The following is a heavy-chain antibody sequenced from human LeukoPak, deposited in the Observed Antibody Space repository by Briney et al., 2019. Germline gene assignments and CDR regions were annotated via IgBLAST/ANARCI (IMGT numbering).Heavy chain of an antibody. CDR2: ISGSGGST. CDR3: AKWRCGGSCYDFDY. D-gene: IGHD2-15*01. CDR1: GFTFSSYA. J-gene: IGHJ4*02. V-gene: IGHV3-23*01. Sequence: GGSLRLSCAASGFTFSSYAMSWVRQAPGKGLGWVSAISGSGGSTYYADSVKGRFTISRDNSKNTLYLQMNSLRAEDTAVYYCAKWRCGGSCYDFDYWGQGTLVTVSS.